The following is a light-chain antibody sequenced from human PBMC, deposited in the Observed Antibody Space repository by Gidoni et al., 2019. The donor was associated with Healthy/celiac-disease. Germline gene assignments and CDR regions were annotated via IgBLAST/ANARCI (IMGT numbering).Light chain of an antibody. Sequence: DIQMTQSPSSLSASVGDRVTITCRASQSISSYLNWYQQKPGKAPKLLIYAASSLQSGVPSRFSGSGSGTDFTLTISSLQPEDFATYYLQQSYSTPFTFXPXTKVDIK. CDR3: QQSYSTPFT. J-gene: IGKJ3*01. V-gene: IGKV1-39*01. CDR2: AAS. CDR1: QSISSY.